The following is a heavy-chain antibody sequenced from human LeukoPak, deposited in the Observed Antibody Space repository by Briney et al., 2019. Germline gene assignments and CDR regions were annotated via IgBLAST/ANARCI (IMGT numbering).Heavy chain of an antibody. CDR3: AKVVRGGVTIDY. D-gene: IGHD3-16*01. CDR1: GFNFDDYA. V-gene: IGHV3-43*02. Sequence: PGGSLRLSCAASGFNFDDYAMHWVRQAPGKGLEWVSLISGDGDSTYYADSVQGRFTISRDNSKNSLYLQMNSLRTEDTALYYCAKVVRGGVTIDYWGQGTLVTVPS. CDR2: ISGDGDST. J-gene: IGHJ4*02.